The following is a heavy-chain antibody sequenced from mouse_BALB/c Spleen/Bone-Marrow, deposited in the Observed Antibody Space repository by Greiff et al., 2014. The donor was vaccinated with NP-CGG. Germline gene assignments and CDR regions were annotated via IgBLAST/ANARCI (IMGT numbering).Heavy chain of an antibody. CDR2: IDPSSGYT. CDR3: AYGNYGYAMDY. J-gene: IGHJ4*01. Sequence: VQLQQSGAELARPGASVKMSRKASGYTFTSYTMHWVKQRPGQGLEWIGYIDPSSGYTKYNQKFKDKATLTADKSSSTAYMQLSSLTSEDSAVYYCAYGNYGYAMDYWGQGTSVTVSS. D-gene: IGHD2-10*02. CDR1: GYTFTSYT. V-gene: IGHV1-4*01.